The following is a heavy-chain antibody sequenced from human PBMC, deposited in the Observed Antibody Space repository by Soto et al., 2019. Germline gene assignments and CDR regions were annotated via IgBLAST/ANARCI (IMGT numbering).Heavy chain of an antibody. Sequence: SETLSLTCTVSGGSISSYYWSWIRQPPGKGLEWIGYIYYSGSTNYNPSLKSRVTISVDTSKNQFSLKLSSVTAADTAVYYCARGTVLRFLEWSRRNYYFDYWGQGTLVTVSS. CDR1: GGSISSYY. D-gene: IGHD3-3*01. CDR2: IYYSGST. CDR3: ARGTVLRFLEWSRRNYYFDY. V-gene: IGHV4-59*01. J-gene: IGHJ4*02.